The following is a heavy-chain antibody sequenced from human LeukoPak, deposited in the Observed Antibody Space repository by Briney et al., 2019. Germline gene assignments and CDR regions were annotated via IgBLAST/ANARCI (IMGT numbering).Heavy chain of an antibody. CDR3: ASWGVVIISDYDAFDI. J-gene: IGHJ3*02. D-gene: IGHD3-3*01. Sequence: SETLSLTCAVYGGSFSGYYWSWIRQPPGKGLEWIGEINHSGSTNYNPSLKSRVTISVDTSKNQFSLKLSSVTAADTAVYYCASWGVVIISDYDAFDIWGQGTMVTVSS. V-gene: IGHV4-34*01. CDR2: INHSGST. CDR1: GGSFSGYY.